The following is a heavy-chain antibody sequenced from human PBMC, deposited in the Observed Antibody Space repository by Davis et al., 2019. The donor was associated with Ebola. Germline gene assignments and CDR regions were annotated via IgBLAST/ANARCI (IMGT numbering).Heavy chain of an antibody. CDR2: INPNSGGT. CDR3: ARGVGATQEPYYYYYYGMDV. CDR1: GYTFTGYY. Sequence: ASVKVSCKASGYTFTGYYMHWVRQAPGQGLEWMGWINPNSGGTNYAQKFQGWVTMTRDTSISTAYMELSRLRSDDTAVYYCARGVGATQEPYYYYYYGMDVWGQGTTVTVSS. V-gene: IGHV1-2*04. D-gene: IGHD1-26*01. J-gene: IGHJ6*02.